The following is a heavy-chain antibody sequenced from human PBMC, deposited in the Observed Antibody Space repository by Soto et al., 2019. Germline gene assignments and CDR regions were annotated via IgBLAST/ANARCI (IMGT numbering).Heavy chain of an antibody. Sequence: GGSLRLSCAASGFTFSNYAMSWVRQAPGEGLEWVSSISGSGGSTYYADSVKGRFTFSRDNSRNTVCLQMNSLRAEDTAVYYCARAPNWNYESGYFDYWGQGTLVTVSS. V-gene: IGHV3-23*01. CDR2: ISGSGGST. D-gene: IGHD1-7*01. J-gene: IGHJ4*02. CDR1: GFTFSNYA. CDR3: ARAPNWNYESGYFDY.